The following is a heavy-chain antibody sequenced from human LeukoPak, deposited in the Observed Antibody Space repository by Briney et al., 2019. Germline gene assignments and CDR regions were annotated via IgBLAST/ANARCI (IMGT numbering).Heavy chain of an antibody. J-gene: IGHJ4*02. CDR3: AKTGGSYFGYYFDY. CDR2: ISGSGGST. D-gene: IGHD1-26*01. CDR1: GFTFSSYA. V-gene: IGHV3-23*01. Sequence: GGSLRLSCAASGFTFSSYAMSWVRQAPGKGLEWASAISGSGGSTYYADSVKGRFTISRDNSKNTLYLQMNSLRAEDTAVYYCAKTGGSYFGYYFDYWGQGTLVTVSS.